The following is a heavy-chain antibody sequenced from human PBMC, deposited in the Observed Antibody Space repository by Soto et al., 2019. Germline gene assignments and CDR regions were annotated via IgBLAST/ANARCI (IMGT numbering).Heavy chain of an antibody. J-gene: IGHJ5*02. V-gene: IGHV1-18*01. CDR2: ISPYNGNT. CDR3: AREDGYCSGGSCHSGGWLEP. CDR1: GYTFTTYG. Sequence: ASVKVSCKTSGYTFTTYGVSWVRQAPGQGLEWMGWISPYNGNTNYAQRLQDRVTLTTDTSTKTAYMELMSLRSDDTALYYCAREDGYCSGGSCHSGGWLEPWGQGTLVTVSS. D-gene: IGHD2-15*01.